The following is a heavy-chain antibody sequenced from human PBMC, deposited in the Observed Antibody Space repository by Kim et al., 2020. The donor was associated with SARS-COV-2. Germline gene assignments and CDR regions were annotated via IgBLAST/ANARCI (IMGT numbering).Heavy chain of an antibody. CDR3: AKRVGRTMVFPTYFDY. CDR2: ISGSGGST. V-gene: IGHV3-23*01. D-gene: IGHD3-10*01. Sequence: GGSLRLSCAASGFTFSSYAMSWVRQAPGKGLEWVSAISGSGGSTYYADSVKGRFTISRDNSKNTLYLQMNSLRAEDTAVYYCAKRVGRTMVFPTYFDYWGHGTMVTVSS. J-gene: IGHJ4*01. CDR1: GFTFSSYA.